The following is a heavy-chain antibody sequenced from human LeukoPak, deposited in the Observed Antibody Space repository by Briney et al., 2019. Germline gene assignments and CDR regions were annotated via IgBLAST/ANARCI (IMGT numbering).Heavy chain of an antibody. V-gene: IGHV3-23*01. D-gene: IGHD1-26*01. CDR3: AREYSGSYYFYFDY. Sequence: GGSLRLSCAASGFTFSSYAMSWDRQAPGKGLEWVSAISGSGGSTYYADSVKGRFTISRDNSKNTLYLQMNSLRAEDTAVYYCAREYSGSYYFYFDYWGQGTLVTVSS. CDR2: ISGSGGST. CDR1: GFTFSSYA. J-gene: IGHJ4*02.